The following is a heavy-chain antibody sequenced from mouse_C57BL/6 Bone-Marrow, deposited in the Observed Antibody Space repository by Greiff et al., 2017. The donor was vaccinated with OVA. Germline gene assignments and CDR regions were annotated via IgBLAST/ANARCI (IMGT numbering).Heavy chain of an antibody. D-gene: IGHD2-4*01. CDR2: IYPRSGNT. Sequence: VKLVESGAELARPGASVKLSCKASGYTFTSYGISWVKQRTGQGLEWIGEIYPRSGNTYYNEKFKGKATLTADKSSSTAYMELRSLTSEDSAVYFCASEGIYYDYEGYAMDYWGQGTSVTVSS. CDR1: GYTFTSYG. V-gene: IGHV1-81*01. J-gene: IGHJ4*01. CDR3: ASEGIYYDYEGYAMDY.